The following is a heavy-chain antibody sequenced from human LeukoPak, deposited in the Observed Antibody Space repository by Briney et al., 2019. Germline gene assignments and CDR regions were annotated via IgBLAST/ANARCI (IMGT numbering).Heavy chain of an antibody. J-gene: IGHJ6*03. CDR1: GYTFTRYY. Sequence: GSVTVSCKASGYTFTRYYIHWVRQAPGQGLEWMGWINPNSGGTNYAQKFQGRVTMTRDTSISTAYVELSRLTSDDTAVYYCARDTGMLRGNYYMDVWGKGTTVTVSS. D-gene: IGHD3-10*01. V-gene: IGHV1-2*02. CDR3: ARDTGMLRGNYYMDV. CDR2: INPNSGGT.